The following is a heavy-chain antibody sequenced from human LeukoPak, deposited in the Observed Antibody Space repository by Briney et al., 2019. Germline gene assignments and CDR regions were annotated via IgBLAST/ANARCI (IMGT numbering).Heavy chain of an antibody. CDR2: IYYSGST. D-gene: IGHD3/OR15-3a*01. CDR3: ARQTGSGLFILP. Sequence: SETLSLTCTVSGGSISSYHWSWIRQPPGKGLEWIGYIYYSGSTNYNPSLKSRVTISVDTSKNQFSLRLTSVTAADTAVYYCARQTGSGLFILPGGQGTLVTVSS. V-gene: IGHV4-59*08. CDR1: GGSISSYH. J-gene: IGHJ4*02.